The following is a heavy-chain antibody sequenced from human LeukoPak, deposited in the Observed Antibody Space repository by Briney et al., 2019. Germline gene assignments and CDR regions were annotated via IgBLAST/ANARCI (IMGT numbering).Heavy chain of an antibody. CDR2: IKSEAKT. D-gene: IGHD3-22*01. CDR3: ARAPSEVGGYYPEYFRH. CDR1: GFTFNRYW. J-gene: IGHJ1*01. Sequence: GWSLSLSCEASGFTFNRYWMHWVRQAPGRGLVWVSRIKSEAKTHYADSVKPRLTISRHNANNTVSLQVDSLRAEDTGVYYCARAPSEVGGYYPEYFRHWGQGTLVTGSP. V-gene: IGHV3-74*01.